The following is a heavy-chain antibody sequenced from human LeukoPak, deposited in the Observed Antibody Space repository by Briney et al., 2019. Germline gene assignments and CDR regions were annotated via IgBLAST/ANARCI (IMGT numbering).Heavy chain of an antibody. V-gene: IGHV3-48*03. CDR3: ARYCGGDCYEGMDV. Sequence: GGSLRLSCAASGFTFSSYEMNWVRQAPGKGLEWVSYISSSGSTVYYADSVKGRFTISRDTANNSLYLLMDSLRAEDTAVYYCARYCGGDCYEGMDVWGQGTTVTVSS. J-gene: IGHJ6*02. CDR2: ISSSGSTV. D-gene: IGHD2-21*02. CDR1: GFTFSSYE.